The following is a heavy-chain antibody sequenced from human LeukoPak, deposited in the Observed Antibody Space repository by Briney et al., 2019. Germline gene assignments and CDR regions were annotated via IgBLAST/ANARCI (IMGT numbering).Heavy chain of an antibody. CDR2: IYYSGST. Sequence: PSQTLSLTCTVSGGSISSGGYYWSWIRQHPGKGLEWIGYIYYSGSTYYNPSLKSRVTISVDTSKNQFSLKLSSVTAADTAIYYCARVRGLWFGELLGGYYFDYWGQGTLVTVSS. D-gene: IGHD3-10*01. V-gene: IGHV4-31*03. J-gene: IGHJ4*02. CDR3: ARVRGLWFGELLGGYYFDY. CDR1: GGSISSGGYY.